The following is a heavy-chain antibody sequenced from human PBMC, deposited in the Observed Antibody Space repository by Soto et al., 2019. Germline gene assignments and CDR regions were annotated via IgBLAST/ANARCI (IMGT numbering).Heavy chain of an antibody. CDR2: IYYNGDT. V-gene: IGHV4-39*01. D-gene: IGHD1-20*01. Sequence: QLQLQESGPGLVKPAETLSLKCAVSGGSVSSGNYFWGWIRQPPGKGLEWIGNIYYNGDTYYSPSLTSRVTMSVDTAQNQFSLRLTSVTAADTAVYYCARRLIDTWNQGHAFDFWGKGTLVTVSS. J-gene: IGHJ3*01. CDR3: ARRLIDTWNQGHAFDF. CDR1: GGSVSSGNYF.